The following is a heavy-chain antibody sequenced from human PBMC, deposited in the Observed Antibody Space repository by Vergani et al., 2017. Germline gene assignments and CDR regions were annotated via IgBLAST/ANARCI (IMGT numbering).Heavy chain of an antibody. Sequence: EVQLVESGGGLVQPGGSLRLSCAASGFTFSSYWMSWVRQAPGKGLEWVANIKQDGSEKYYVDSVKGRFTISRDNSKNTLYLQMNSLRAEDTAVYYCAKTGGMIVVVTTFDYGGQGTLVTVSS. J-gene: IGHJ4*02. CDR3: AKTGGMIVVVTTFDY. CDR1: GFTFSSYW. V-gene: IGHV3-7*03. CDR2: IKQDGSEK. D-gene: IGHD3-22*01.